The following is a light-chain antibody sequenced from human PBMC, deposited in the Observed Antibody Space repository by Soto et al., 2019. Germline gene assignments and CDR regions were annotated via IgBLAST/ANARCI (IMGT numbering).Light chain of an antibody. CDR2: DAS. Sequence: PSCLSASVGDRVTITCRASQGISSYLAWYQQKPGKAPKLLIYDASSLESGVPSRFSGSGSGTEFTLTISSLQPDDFATYYCQQNNSYWTFGQGTKVDIK. V-gene: IGKV1-9*01. J-gene: IGKJ1*01. CDR3: QQNNSYWT. CDR1: QGISSY.